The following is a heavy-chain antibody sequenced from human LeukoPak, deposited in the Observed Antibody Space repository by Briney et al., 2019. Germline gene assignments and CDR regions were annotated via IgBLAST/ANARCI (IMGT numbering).Heavy chain of an antibody. D-gene: IGHD3-10*01. CDR1: GGTFSSYA. CDR2: IIPIFGTA. V-gene: IGHV1-69*13. CDR3: ARDHKYYGSGSYYPFEP. J-gene: IGHJ5*02. Sequence: SVKVSCKASGGTFSSYAISWVRQAPGQGLEWMGGIIPIFGTANYAQKFQGRVTITADESTSTAYMELSSLRSEDTAVYYCARDHKYYGSGSYYPFEPWGQGTLVTVSS.